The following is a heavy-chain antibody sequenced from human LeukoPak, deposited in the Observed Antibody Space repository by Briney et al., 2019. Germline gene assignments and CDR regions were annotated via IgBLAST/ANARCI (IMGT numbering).Heavy chain of an antibody. V-gene: IGHV3-30-3*01. D-gene: IGHD4-11*01. CDR3: AKDLQWPNYGFDY. CDR1: GFTFSSYA. Sequence: PGRSLRLSCAASGFTFSSYAMHWVRQAPGKGLEWVAFISYDGSNKYYADSVKGRFTISRDNSKNTLYLQMNSLRAEDTAVYYCAKDLQWPNYGFDYWGQGTLVTVSS. J-gene: IGHJ4*02. CDR2: ISYDGSNK.